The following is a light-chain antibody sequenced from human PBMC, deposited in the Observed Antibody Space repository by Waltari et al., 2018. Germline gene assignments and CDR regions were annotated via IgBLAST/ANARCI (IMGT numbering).Light chain of an antibody. Sequence: EIVLTQSPGTLSLSPGDRATLSCRASQRVSSSSLAWYQQQPGQAPRLLIYGASSRATAIPNRFSGSGSGTNFALTISRLEPEDSAVYYCQQYGTSPLTFGGGTKVDIK. CDR1: QRVSSSS. V-gene: IGKV3-20*01. CDR3: QQYGTSPLT. CDR2: GAS. J-gene: IGKJ4*01.